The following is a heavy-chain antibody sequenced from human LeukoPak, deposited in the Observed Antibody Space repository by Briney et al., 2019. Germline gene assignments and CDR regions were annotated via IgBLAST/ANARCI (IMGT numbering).Heavy chain of an antibody. J-gene: IGHJ4*02. CDR2: IKRDGNEK. CDR1: GFTVSSNF. CDR3: ARILAFSGSWGYFDY. Sequence: GGSLRLSCAASGFTVSSNFMSWVRQAPGKGLEWVANIKRDGNEKFYVDSVKGRFTISRDDANNSLYLQMNGLRAEDTAVYYCARILAFSGSWGYFDYWGQGALVTVSS. V-gene: IGHV3-7*05. D-gene: IGHD6-13*01.